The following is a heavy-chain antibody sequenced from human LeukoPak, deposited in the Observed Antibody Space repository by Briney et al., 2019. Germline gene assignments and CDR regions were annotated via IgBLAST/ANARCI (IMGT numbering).Heavy chain of an antibody. V-gene: IGHV3-64*02. D-gene: IGHD4/OR15-4a*01. CDR2: ISSNGGST. CDR1: GFTFSSYA. J-gene: IGHJ6*04. Sequence: GRTLRLSCAASGFTFSSYAMHWVRQAPGKGLEYVSAISSNGGSTYYAESVKGRFTISRDNSKNTLYLQMGSLRAEDMAVYYCAREGLPMVPPSRMDVWGKGTTVTVSS. CDR3: AREGLPMVPPSRMDV.